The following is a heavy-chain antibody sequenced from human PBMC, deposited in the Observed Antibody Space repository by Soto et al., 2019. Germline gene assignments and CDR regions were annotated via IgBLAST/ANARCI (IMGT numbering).Heavy chain of an antibody. CDR2: IYYSGST. CDR3: ARDQAYGVGAFDI. J-gene: IGHJ3*02. Sequence: SETLSLTCPVSGGSISSYYWSWIRQPPGKGLEWIGYIYYSGSTNYNPSLKSRVTISVDTSKNQFSLKLSSVTAADTAVYYCARDQAYGVGAFDIWGQGTMVTVSS. D-gene: IGHD4-17*01. CDR1: GGSISSYY. V-gene: IGHV4-59*01.